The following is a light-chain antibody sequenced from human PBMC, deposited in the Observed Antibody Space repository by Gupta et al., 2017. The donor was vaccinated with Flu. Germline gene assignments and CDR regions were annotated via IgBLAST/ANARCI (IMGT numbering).Light chain of an antibody. CDR3: QQSYSNPIT. V-gene: IGKV1-39*01. Sequence: ITCRASQSISSYLNWYQQKPGKAPKLLIYAASSLQSGVPSRFSGSGSGTDFTLTISSLQPEDFATYYCQQSYSNPITFGQGTRLEIK. CDR1: QSISSY. J-gene: IGKJ5*01. CDR2: AAS.